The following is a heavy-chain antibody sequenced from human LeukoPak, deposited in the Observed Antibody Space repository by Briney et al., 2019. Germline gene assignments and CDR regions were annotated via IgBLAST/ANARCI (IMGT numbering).Heavy chain of an antibody. D-gene: IGHD3-10*01. CDR3: ATDLIHYYASGAKT. CDR1: GFTFSTSS. CDR2: ITSSSSYI. V-gene: IGHV3-21*01. Sequence: PGGSLRLSCTVSGFTFSTSSMNWVRQAPGKGLEWVSSITSSSSYIYYADSVKGRFTISRDNAKNSLYLQMNSLRAEDTAVYYCATDLIHYYASGAKTWGQGTLVTVSS. J-gene: IGHJ5*02.